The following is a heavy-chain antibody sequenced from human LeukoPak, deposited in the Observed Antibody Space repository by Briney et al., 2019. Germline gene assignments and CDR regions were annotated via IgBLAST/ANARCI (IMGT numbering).Heavy chain of an antibody. CDR3: AREYCSGGTCYAPGY. CDR2: IDRDGGDK. J-gene: IGHJ4*02. Sequence: GGSLRLSCAASGFTFSNYWTSWVRQTPGKRLEWVANIDRDGGDKYYVDSVKGRFTLSRDNAKNSLYLQMNSLRAEDTAIYYCAREYCSGGTCYAPGYWGQGTLVTVSS. V-gene: IGHV3-7*03. D-gene: IGHD2-15*01. CDR1: GFTFSNYW.